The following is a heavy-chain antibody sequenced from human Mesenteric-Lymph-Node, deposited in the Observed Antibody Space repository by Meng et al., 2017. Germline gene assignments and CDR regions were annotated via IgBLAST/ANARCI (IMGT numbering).Heavy chain of an antibody. Sequence: QVHLVQSGAEVKKPGASVKASFKASGYTFTTYAIHWVRQAPGQRLEWMGWINAGNGNTRYSQKFQGRVSITRDTSASTAYMELSSLRSEDTAVYYCARCIAVAGNWFDPWGQGTLVTVSS. CDR2: INAGNGNT. D-gene: IGHD6-19*01. CDR3: ARCIAVAGNWFDP. V-gene: IGHV1-3*01. J-gene: IGHJ5*02. CDR1: GYTFTTYA.